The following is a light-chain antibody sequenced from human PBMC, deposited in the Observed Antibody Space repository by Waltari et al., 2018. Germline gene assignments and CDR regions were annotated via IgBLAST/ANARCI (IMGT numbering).Light chain of an antibody. V-gene: IGLV2-11*01. J-gene: IGLJ3*02. Sequence: QSALTQPRSVSGSPGPSVTISCTGTSNAVGGYNYVSWYQQHPDKAPKLIMYDINKRPSGVPDRFSGSKSGNTASLTISGLQAEDEADYYCCSYVGSNTYWVFGGGTKLTVL. CDR3: CSYVGSNTYWV. CDR1: SNAVGGYNY. CDR2: DIN.